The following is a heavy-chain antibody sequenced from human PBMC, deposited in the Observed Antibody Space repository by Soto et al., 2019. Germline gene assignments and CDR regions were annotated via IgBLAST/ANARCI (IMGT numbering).Heavy chain of an antibody. J-gene: IGHJ4*02. CDR3: ATDLNWERY. Sequence: EVQLVESGGGLVQPGGSLRLSCEASGFTFGTYWMTWVRQPPGKGLECVADIKPDGSERYYVDSVTGRFTISRDNAKNSLYLHMNSLRAEATAVYYCATDLNWERYWGQGTLVTVSS. V-gene: IGHV3-7*04. D-gene: IGHD7-27*01. CDR1: GFTFGTYW. CDR2: IKPDGSER.